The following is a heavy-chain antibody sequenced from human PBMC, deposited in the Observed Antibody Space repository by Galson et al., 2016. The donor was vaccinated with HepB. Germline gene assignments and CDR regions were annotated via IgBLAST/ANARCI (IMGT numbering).Heavy chain of an antibody. V-gene: IGHV4-4*02. J-gene: IGHJ4*02. D-gene: IGHD7-27*01. CDR1: GGSISSSNW. Sequence: EPLSLTCTVSGGSISSSNWWSWVRQTPGKGLEWIGEIHHTGNTNYHPSLKSRVTLSVDKSKNQFSLKLTSATAADTAVYYCATSAFWGGFWGQGTLVTVSS. CDR2: IHHTGNT. CDR3: ATSAFWGGF.